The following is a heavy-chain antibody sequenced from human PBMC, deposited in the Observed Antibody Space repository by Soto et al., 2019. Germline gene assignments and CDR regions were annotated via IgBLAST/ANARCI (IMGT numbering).Heavy chain of an antibody. Sequence: SETLSLTCTVSGDSISSYYWSWIRQPPGKGLEWIGYIYYSGSTNYNPSLKSRVTISVDTSKNQFSLKLSSVTAADTAVYYCARGGDYAYYYFDYWGQGTLVTVSS. CDR1: GDSISSYY. D-gene: IGHD4-17*01. CDR2: IYYSGST. V-gene: IGHV4-59*01. J-gene: IGHJ4*02. CDR3: ARGGDYAYYYFDY.